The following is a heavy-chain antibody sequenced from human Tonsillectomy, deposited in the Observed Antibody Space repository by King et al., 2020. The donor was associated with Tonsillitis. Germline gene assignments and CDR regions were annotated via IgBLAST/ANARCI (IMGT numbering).Heavy chain of an antibody. D-gene: IGHD6-6*01. CDR1: GGSISSGAYS. J-gene: IGHJ4*02. Sequence: QLQESGSGLVKPSQTLSLTCAVSGGSISSGAYSWSWIRQPPGKGLEWIGYISHSGSTYYNPSLKRRVTISVGRSKNQFSLKLTSVTAADTAVYYCARGGDGIAALPFDYWGQGTLVTVSS. CDR2: ISHSGST. CDR3: ARGGDGIAALPFDY. V-gene: IGHV4-30-2*01.